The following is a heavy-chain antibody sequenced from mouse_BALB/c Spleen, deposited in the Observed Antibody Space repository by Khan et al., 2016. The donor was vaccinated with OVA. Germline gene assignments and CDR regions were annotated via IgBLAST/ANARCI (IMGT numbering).Heavy chain of an antibody. J-gene: IGHJ2*01. V-gene: IGHV1-5*01. CDR2: IFPGNSDT. CDR1: GYTFTNYW. Sequence: VQLQQSGTVLARPGASVKMSCKASGYTFTNYWMHWVKQRPGQGLEWIGTIFPGNSDTNYNQKFTGKAKLTAVTSPRTAYMELSSLTKEDSAVDYCSRNGFGNYESGDYWGQGTTLTVSS. CDR3: SRNGFGNYESGDY. D-gene: IGHD2-1*01.